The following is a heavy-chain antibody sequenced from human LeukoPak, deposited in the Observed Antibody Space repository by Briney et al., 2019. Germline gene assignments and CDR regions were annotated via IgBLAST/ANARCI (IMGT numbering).Heavy chain of an antibody. V-gene: IGHV4-39*01. CDR2: IYYSGST. CDR3: ARLVYGDCVDWYFDL. Sequence: PSETLSLTCTVSGGSISSSSYYWGWIRQPPGQGLEWIVSIYYSGSTYYNPSLKSRVTISVDTSKNQFSLKLSSVTAADTAVYYCARLVYGDCVDWYFDLWGRGTLVTVSS. D-gene: IGHD4-17*01. CDR1: GGSISSSSYY. J-gene: IGHJ2*01.